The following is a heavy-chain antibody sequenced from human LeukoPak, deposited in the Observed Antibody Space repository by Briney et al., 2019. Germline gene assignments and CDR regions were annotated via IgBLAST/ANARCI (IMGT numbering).Heavy chain of an antibody. J-gene: IGHJ6*02. D-gene: IGHD1-26*01. CDR1: GFAFQAFE. Sequence: GGSLRLSCTASGFAFQAFEMHWVRQVPGKGLEWVSLIKSDGGKTDYADSARGRFTISRDNGENSLYLQMNSLRSEDSALYYCATWAFYHGVDVWGQGTMVTVSS. CDR2: IKSDGGKT. CDR3: ATWAFYHGVDV. V-gene: IGHV3-43*02.